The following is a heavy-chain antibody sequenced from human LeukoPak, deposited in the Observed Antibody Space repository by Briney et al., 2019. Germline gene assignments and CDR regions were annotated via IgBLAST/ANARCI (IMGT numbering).Heavy chain of an antibody. J-gene: IGHJ4*02. D-gene: IGHD2/OR15-2a*01. V-gene: IGHV3-21*01. Sequence: PGGSLRLSCVASGFAFNSYIFNWVRQAPGKGLEWVSSISSNGSYMFYADSVKGRFTISRDNSKNSLYLQMNNLRAEDTALYYCAREYFGIKNLDYWGQGTLFTVSS. CDR1: GFAFNSYI. CDR3: AREYFGIKNLDY. CDR2: ISSNGSYM.